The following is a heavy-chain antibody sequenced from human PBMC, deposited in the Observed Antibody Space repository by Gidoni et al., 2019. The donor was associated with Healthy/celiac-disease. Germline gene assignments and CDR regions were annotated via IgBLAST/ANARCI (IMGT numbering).Heavy chain of an antibody. CDR3: ARGGYCSSTSCYKEDWYFDL. CDR1: GFTFRSYD. V-gene: IGHV3-13*05. CDR2: IGTAGDP. Sequence: EVQLVESGGGLVQPGGSLRLSCAASGFTFRSYDMHWVRPATGKGLEWVSAIGTAGDPYYPGSVKGRFTISRENAKNSLYLQMNSLRAGDTAVYYCARGGYCSSTSCYKEDWYFDLWGRGTLVTVSS. D-gene: IGHD2-2*02. J-gene: IGHJ2*01.